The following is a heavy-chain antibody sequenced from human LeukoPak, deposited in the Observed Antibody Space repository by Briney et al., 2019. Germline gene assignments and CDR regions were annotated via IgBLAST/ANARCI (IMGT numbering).Heavy chain of an antibody. J-gene: IGHJ4*02. CDR1: GGTFSSYA. Sequence: SVKVSCKASGGTFSSYAISWVRQAPGQGLEWMGGIIPIFGTANYAQKFQGRVTITADESTSTAYMELSSLRSEDTAVYYCAVIGNPTYYDFWSGYYGSGDRMSFDHWGQGTLVTVSS. CDR2: IIPIFGTA. CDR3: AVIGNPTYYDFWSGYYGSGDRMSFDH. V-gene: IGHV1-69*13. D-gene: IGHD3-3*01.